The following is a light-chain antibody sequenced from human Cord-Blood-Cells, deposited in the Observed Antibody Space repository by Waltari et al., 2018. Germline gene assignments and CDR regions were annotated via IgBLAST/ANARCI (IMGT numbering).Light chain of an antibody. J-gene: IGKJ4*01. CDR1: QSISSD. CDR2: AAS. V-gene: IGKV1-39*01. CDR3: QQRYSTPRT. Sequence: DIQKTQTPPPLSASVGDRATITCRASQSISSDLNWYQQKPGKAPKLLLYAASSLQSGVPSRCSGSGSRTDFTRTISSLQPEDFSAYYCQQRYSTPRTFGGGTKVDIK.